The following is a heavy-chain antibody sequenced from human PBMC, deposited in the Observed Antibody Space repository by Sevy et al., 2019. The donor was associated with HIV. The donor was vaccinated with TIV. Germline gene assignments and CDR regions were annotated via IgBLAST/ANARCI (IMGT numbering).Heavy chain of an antibody. D-gene: IGHD2-15*01. CDR3: AADWGGYCSGGTCYL. V-gene: IGHV1-24*01. J-gene: IGHJ4*02. CDR2: FDPEKGET. CDR1: GYTLSEFS. Sequence: ASVKVSCKVSGYTLSEFSMHWVRQAPGKGLEWMGSFDPEKGETIYAQKFQGRVTMTEDTSTDTAYMELSGLRSEDTAVYYCAADWGGYCSGGTCYLWGKGTLVTVSS.